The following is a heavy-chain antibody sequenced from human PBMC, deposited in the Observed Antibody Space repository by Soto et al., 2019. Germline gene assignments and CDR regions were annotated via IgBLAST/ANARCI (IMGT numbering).Heavy chain of an antibody. CDR2: HYSGGST. CDR3: ARHRHPRGTVGATSPLDP. J-gene: IGHJ5*02. Sequence: PGGSLRLSCAISGFSVSSNYLSWVRQAPGKGLEWVSVHYSGGSTYYADSVQGRFTISRDKSNNTLYLQMRRVRVEDTAVYFCARHRHPRGTVGATSPLDPWGQGTQVTVS. D-gene: IGHD1-26*01. V-gene: IGHV3-53*01. CDR1: GFSVSSNY.